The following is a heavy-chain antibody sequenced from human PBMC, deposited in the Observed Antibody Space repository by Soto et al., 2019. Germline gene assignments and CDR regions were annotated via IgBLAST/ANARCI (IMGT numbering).Heavy chain of an antibody. V-gene: IGHV4-59*01. Sequence: QVQLQESGPGLVRPSETLSLTCSVSGGSISDDQWNWIRQSPGKGLEWIGYIYYSGRTNYNPSLKSRVTISLDTSTKQFSLRLRYVTAADTAVYYWARMRGLGEISPYFAYWGQGTLVTVSS. CDR2: IYYSGRT. CDR1: GGSISDDQ. CDR3: ARMRGLGEISPYFAY. D-gene: IGHD3-16*02. J-gene: IGHJ4*02.